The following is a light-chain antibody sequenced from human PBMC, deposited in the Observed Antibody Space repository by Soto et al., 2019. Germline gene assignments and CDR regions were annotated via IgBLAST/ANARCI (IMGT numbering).Light chain of an antibody. CDR2: LNSDGSH. CDR1: SGHSTYA. CDR3: QTWGTAIHDVV. V-gene: IGLV4-69*01. Sequence: QPVLTQSPSASASLGASVKLTCTLSSGHSTYAIAWHQQQPDKGPRYLMKLNSDGSHSKGDGIPDRFSGSSSGAERHLTISCLQSDDEADYYCQTWGTAIHDVVFGGGTKLTVL. J-gene: IGLJ2*01.